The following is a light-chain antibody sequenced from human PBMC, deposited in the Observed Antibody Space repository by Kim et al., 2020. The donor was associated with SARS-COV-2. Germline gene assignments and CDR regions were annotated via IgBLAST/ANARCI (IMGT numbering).Light chain of an antibody. CDR1: SSDVGGYNY. Sequence: ITISCTGTSSDVGGYNYVSWYQQHPGKAPKLMIYDVSNRPSGVSNRFSGSKSGNTASLTISGLQAEDEADYYCSSYTSSSTLEVVFGGGTKVTVL. CDR3: SSYTSSSTLEVV. J-gene: IGLJ2*01. V-gene: IGLV2-14*03. CDR2: DVS.